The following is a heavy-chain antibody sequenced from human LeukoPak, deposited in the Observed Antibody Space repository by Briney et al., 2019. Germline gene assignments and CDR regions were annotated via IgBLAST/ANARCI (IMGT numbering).Heavy chain of an antibody. V-gene: IGHV1-3*01. CDR1: GYTFTSYA. J-gene: IGHJ5*02. CDR2: INAGNGYT. D-gene: IGHD2-2*01. CDR3: AREVTYCSSTSCLTFDP. Sequence: ASVKVSCKASGYTFTSYAMHWVRQAPGQRLEWMGWINAGNGYTKYSQKFQGRVTITRDTSASTAYMELSSLRSEDTAVYYCAREVTYCSSTSCLTFDPWGQGTLVTVSS.